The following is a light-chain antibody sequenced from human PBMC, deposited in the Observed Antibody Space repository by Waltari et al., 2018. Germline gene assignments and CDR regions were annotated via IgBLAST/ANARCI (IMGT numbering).Light chain of an antibody. Sequence: QSALTQPASVSGSPGQSITISCPGTSSAVGFYKYVSWYQQHPGKTPKLIIYDVSERPSGVSDRFSGSKSGNTASLTISGLQAEDEADYYCNSYTGSSSWVFGGGTKLAVL. V-gene: IGLV2-14*01. CDR3: NSYTGSSSWV. J-gene: IGLJ3*02. CDR2: DVS. CDR1: SSAVGFYKY.